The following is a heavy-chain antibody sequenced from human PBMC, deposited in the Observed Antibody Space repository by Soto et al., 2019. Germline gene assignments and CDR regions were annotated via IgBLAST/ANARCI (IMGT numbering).Heavy chain of an antibody. CDR1: CYTFSNYG. D-gene: IGHD2-2*01. V-gene: IGHV1-18*01. CDR2: ISLYSDGT. J-gene: IGHJ5*02. Sequence: ASVKVSFKPSCYTFSNYGITWVRHAPGQPLEWLGWISLYSDGTNYAQKFQGRVSMTTDTSTTTAYMELRSLRSDDTAVYYCARVVPGAEAWFGPWGQGTLVPVSS. CDR3: ARVVPGAEAWFGP.